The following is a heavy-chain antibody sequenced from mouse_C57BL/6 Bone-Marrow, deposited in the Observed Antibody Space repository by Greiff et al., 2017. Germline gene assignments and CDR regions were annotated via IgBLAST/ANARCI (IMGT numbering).Heavy chain of an antibody. CDR3: TTGTVVADWYFDV. D-gene: IGHD1-1*01. Sequence: EVMLVESGAELVRPGASVKLSCTASGFNFKDDYMHWVKQRPEQGLEWIGWIDPENGATEYASKFQGKATITADTSSNTAYLQLSSLTSEDTAVYYCTTGTVVADWYFDVWGTGTTVTVSS. CDR2: IDPENGAT. CDR1: GFNFKDDY. J-gene: IGHJ1*03. V-gene: IGHV14-4*01.